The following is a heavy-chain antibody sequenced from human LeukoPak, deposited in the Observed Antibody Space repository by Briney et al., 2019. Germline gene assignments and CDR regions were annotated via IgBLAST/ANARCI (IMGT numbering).Heavy chain of an antibody. CDR2: IRYDGSNK. Sequence: PGGSLRLSCRASGFNFNIYSMNWVRQAPGKGLEWLAFIRYDGSNKYYADSVKGRFTISRDSSKNTLYLQMNSLRAEDTALYYCAKDRVGGYSFGSPADYWGQGTLVTVSS. V-gene: IGHV3-30*02. CDR3: AKDRVGGYSFGSPADY. D-gene: IGHD5-18*01. CDR1: GFNFNIYS. J-gene: IGHJ4*02.